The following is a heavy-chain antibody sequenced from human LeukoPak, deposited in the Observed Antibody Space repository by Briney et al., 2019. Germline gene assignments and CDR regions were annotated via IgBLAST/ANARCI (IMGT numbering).Heavy chain of an antibody. CDR1: GYTFTSYD. Sequence: ASVKVSCKASGYTFTSYDINWVRQATGQGLEWMGWMNADSGDTGYAQKFQGRVTMTRNTSISTVYMELSSLRSEDTAVYYCASHKIVNYDFWTYYYYGMDVWGQGTTVTVSS. V-gene: IGHV1-8*01. D-gene: IGHD3-3*01. J-gene: IGHJ6*02. CDR2: MNADSGDT. CDR3: ASHKIVNYDFWTYYYYGMDV.